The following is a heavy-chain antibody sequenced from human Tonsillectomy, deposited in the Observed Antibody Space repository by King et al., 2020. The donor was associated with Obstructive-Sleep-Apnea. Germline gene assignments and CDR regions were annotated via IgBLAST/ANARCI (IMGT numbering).Heavy chain of an antibody. Sequence: VQLVESGGGSVQPGGSLRLSCEASGFTFSRHDMHWVRQATGKGLEWVSGIGTAGDTYYPDSVKGRFTISRENTKNSLFLQMNSLRAADTAVYYCARFTNVAVTHWYFDLWGRGTLVTVSS. CDR2: IGTAGDT. J-gene: IGHJ2*01. CDR3: ARFTNVAVTHWYFDL. D-gene: IGHD2-8*01. V-gene: IGHV3-13*01. CDR1: GFTFSRHD.